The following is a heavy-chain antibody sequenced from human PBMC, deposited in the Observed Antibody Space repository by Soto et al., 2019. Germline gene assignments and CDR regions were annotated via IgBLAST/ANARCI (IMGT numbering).Heavy chain of an antibody. CDR3: VRDGTKTLRDWFDP. V-gene: IGHV4-4*07. CDR1: GASISGFY. CDR2: IYATGTT. D-gene: IGHD1-1*01. Sequence: SETLSLTCTVSGASISGFYWRWIRQSAGKGLEWIGRIYATGTTDYNPSLKSRVMMSVDRSKKQFSLKLRAVTAADTAVYYCVRDGTKTLRDWFDPWGQGISVTVSS. J-gene: IGHJ5*02.